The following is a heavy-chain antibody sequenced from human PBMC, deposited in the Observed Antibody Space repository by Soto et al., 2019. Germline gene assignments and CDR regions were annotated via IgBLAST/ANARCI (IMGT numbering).Heavy chain of an antibody. Sequence: ASVNVSCKASGYTFSTYGMHWVRQATGQSLEWMGWLNGGTGQTRYSQRFQDRVIITRDTSASTGYMELSSLRSEDTAVYYCARGKGMEENYFYYGLDIWG. D-gene: IGHD1-1*01. CDR3: ARGKGMEENYFYYGLDI. CDR1: GYTFSTYG. J-gene: IGHJ6*02. CDR2: LNGGTGQT. V-gene: IGHV1-3*01.